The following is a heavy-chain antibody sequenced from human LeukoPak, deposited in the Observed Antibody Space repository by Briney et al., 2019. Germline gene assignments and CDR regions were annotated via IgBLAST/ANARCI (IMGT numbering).Heavy chain of an antibody. CDR3: ARAKKTVAGFFDY. J-gene: IGHJ4*02. CDR2: IYYSGSS. CDR1: DGSISTYY. Sequence: KPSGTLSLTCTVSDGSISTYYWSWIRQPPGKGLEWIGYIYYSGSSNYNPSLKSRVTISLDASRNQVSLKLYSVTAADTAVYYCARAKKTVAGFFDYWGQGPLVTVSS. D-gene: IGHD6-19*01. V-gene: IGHV4-59*01.